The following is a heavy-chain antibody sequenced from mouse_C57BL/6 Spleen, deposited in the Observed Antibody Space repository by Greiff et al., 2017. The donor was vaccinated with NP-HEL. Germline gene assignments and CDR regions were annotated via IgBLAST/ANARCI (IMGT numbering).Heavy chain of an antibody. CDR1: GYSFTSYY. Sequence: QVQLKQSGPELVKPGASVKISCKASGYSFTSYYIHWVKQRPGQGLEWIGWIYPGSGNTKYNEKFKGKATLTADTSSSTAYMQLSSLTSEDSAVYYGARLGREDYAKEDWGKGTTVTVAT. J-gene: IGHJ4*01. V-gene: IGHV1-66*01. CDR3: ARLGREDYAKED. D-gene: IGHD4-1*01. CDR2: IYPGSGNT.